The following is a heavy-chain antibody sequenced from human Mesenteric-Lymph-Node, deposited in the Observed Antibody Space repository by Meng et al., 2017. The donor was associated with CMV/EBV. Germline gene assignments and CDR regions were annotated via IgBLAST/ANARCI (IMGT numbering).Heavy chain of an antibody. CDR3: AKRGYSSSSWFDS. CDR1: GYTFPGYP. Sequence: SCTASGYTFPGYPIHWVRQAPGQGLEWMGWVHPNGGANFAQKFQGRVTMTTDTSISTAYMELRSPKFDDTAVYFCAKRGYSSSSWFDSWGQGTLVTVSS. D-gene: IGHD6-6*01. J-gene: IGHJ5*01. V-gene: IGHV1-2*02. CDR2: VHPNGGA.